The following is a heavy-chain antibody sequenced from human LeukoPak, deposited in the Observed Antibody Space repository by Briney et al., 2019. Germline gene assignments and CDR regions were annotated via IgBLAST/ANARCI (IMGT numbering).Heavy chain of an antibody. D-gene: IGHD6-13*01. CDR3: ARARSWPHYYYYGMDV. Sequence: SETLSLTCTVSGGSISSYYWSWIREPPGKGLEWIGYIYYSGSTNYNPSLKSRVTISVDTSKTQFSLKLSSVTAAAPAVYSCARARSWPHYYYYGMDVWGQRTTVTVSS. CDR2: IYYSGST. V-gene: IGHV4-59*01. J-gene: IGHJ6*02. CDR1: GGSISSYY.